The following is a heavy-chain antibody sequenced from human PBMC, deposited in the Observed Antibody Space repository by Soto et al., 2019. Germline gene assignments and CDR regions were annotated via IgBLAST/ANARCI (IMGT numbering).Heavy chain of an antibody. CDR3: AGPKVGSTNLRDY. CDR2: IYYSGIT. CDR1: GGSISSSSYY. D-gene: IGHD6-13*01. Sequence: QLQLQESGPGLVKPSETLSLTCTVSGGSISSSSYYWGWIRQPPGKGLEWIGSIYYSGITYYNPSLKSRVTISVDTSKNLFSLKLTSVTAADTAVYYCAGPKVGSTNLRDYWGQGTLVTVSS. V-gene: IGHV4-39*01. J-gene: IGHJ4*02.